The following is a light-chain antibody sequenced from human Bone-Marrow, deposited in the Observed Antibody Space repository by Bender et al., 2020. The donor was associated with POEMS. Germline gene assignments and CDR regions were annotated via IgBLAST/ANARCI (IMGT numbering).Light chain of an antibody. CDR3: SSYAASNKLL. CDR2: EVT. Sequence: QSALTQPPSASGSPGQSVTVSCTGTSSDIGAHNYVSWYHQHPGGAPRLLIYEVTRRASGVPDRFSASKSGNTASLTVSGLQAEDEAEYYCSSYAASNKLLFGGGTKLTVL. CDR1: SSDIGAHNY. J-gene: IGLJ3*02. V-gene: IGLV2-8*01.